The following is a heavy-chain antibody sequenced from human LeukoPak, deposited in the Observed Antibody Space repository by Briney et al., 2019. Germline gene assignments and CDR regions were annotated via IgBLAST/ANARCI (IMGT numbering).Heavy chain of an antibody. CDR3: AGDPNSSGYFDY. CDR1: GYTFTSYY. J-gene: IGHJ4*02. Sequence: ASVKVSCKASGYTFTSYYMHWVRQAPGQGLEWMGWINPNSGGTNYAQKFQGRVTMTRDTSISTAYMELSRLRSDDTAVYYCAGDPNSSGYFDYWGQGTLVTVSS. V-gene: IGHV1-2*02. CDR2: INPNSGGT. D-gene: IGHD6-6*01.